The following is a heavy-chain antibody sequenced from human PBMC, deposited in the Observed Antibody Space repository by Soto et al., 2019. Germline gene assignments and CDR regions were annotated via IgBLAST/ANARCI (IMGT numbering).Heavy chain of an antibody. V-gene: IGHV3-11*01. CDR2: ISNVGTTI. J-gene: IGHJ5*02. Sequence: QVQLVESGGGLVKPGGSLRLSCAASGFAFSDYYMTWIRQAPGKGLEWVSYISNVGTTIYYADSVQGRFIVSRDNAKNSLYLEMNSLRVEDTAIYYCARGAEKTNYYYDWFDPWGQGALVTVSS. D-gene: IGHD1-26*01. CDR3: ARGAEKTNYYYDWFDP. CDR1: GFAFSDYY.